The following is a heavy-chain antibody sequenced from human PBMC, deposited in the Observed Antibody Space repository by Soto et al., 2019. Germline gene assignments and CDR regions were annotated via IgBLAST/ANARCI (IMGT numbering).Heavy chain of an antibody. V-gene: IGHV3-23*01. D-gene: IGHD4-17*01. CDR2: ISRSSSVI. J-gene: IGHJ4*02. CDR3: AKDPNGDYIGAFDD. CDR1: GFAFSNYA. Sequence: EVQLLESGGDLVQPGGSLRLSCAASGFAFSNYAVTWVRQAPGKGLEWVSSISRSSSVIYYADSVRGRFFISIDNSKRMLYLPMNSLRAEDTARYYCAKDPNGDYIGAFDDWGQGTLVTVSS.